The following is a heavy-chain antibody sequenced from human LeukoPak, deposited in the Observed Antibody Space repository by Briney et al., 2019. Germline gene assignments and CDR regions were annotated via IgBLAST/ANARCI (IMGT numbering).Heavy chain of an antibody. D-gene: IGHD3-10*01. Sequence: ASVKVSCKASGYTSTGYYMHWVRQAPGQGLEWMGWINPNSGGTNYAQKFQGRVTMTRDTSISTAYMELSRLRSDDTAVYYCARPMVRGVIRMTPFDYWGQGTLVTVSS. J-gene: IGHJ4*02. CDR3: ARPMVRGVIRMTPFDY. CDR2: INPNSGGT. CDR1: GYTSTGYY. V-gene: IGHV1-2*02.